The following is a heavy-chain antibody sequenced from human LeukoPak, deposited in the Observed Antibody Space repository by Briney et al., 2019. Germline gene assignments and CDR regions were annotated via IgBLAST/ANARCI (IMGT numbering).Heavy chain of an antibody. CDR3: ARETPAVRNNCFDP. CDR1: GGSISSSTYY. Sequence: SETLSLTCTVSGGSISSSTYYWGWVRQPPGKGLEWIGSVSYSGTTYYNTSLRSRVTISIDTSRNQFSLKVTSVTAADTAVYYCARETPAVRNNCFDPWGQGTLVIVSS. D-gene: IGHD2-2*01. V-gene: IGHV4-39*02. J-gene: IGHJ5*02. CDR2: VSYSGTT.